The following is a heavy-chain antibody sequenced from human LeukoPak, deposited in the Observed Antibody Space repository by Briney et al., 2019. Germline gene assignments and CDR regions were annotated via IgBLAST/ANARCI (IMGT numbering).Heavy chain of an antibody. Sequence: GGSLRLSCAASGFTFSNFWMNWVRQAPGKGLEWVANIKQDGSEKYYVDSVKGRFTISRDNAKNSLYLQMNSLRAEDTAVYYCAREVSTGWLIDQYYFDYWGQGTLVTVSS. CDR1: GFTFSNFW. D-gene: IGHD6-19*01. CDR2: IKQDGSEK. V-gene: IGHV3-7*01. J-gene: IGHJ4*02. CDR3: AREVSTGWLIDQYYFDY.